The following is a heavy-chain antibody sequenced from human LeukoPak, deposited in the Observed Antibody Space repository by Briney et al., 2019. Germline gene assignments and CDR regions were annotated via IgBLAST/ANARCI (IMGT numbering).Heavy chain of an antibody. V-gene: IGHV3-74*01. CDR3: AKAPVTTCRGAYCYPFDY. Sequence: PGGSLRLSCAASGFTFSSYWMHWVRQDPGKGLVWVSRINSDGSSISYADSVKGRFTISRDNSKNTLYLQMNSLRAEDTAVYYCAKAPVTTCRGAYCYPFDYWGQGTLVTVSS. CDR1: GFTFSSYW. D-gene: IGHD2-21*01. CDR2: INSDGSSI. J-gene: IGHJ4*02.